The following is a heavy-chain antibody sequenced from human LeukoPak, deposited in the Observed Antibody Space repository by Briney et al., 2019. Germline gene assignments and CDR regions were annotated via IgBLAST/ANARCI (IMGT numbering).Heavy chain of an antibody. CDR2: IDPSDSYT. D-gene: IGHD3-22*01. J-gene: IGHJ4*02. Sequence: GESLRVSCKGSGYSFTSYWISWVRQMPGKGLEWMGRIDPSDSYTNYSPSFQGHVTISADKSISTAYLQWSSLKGSDTAMYYCARHSYYYDSSGYYYGDYWGQGTLVTVSS. CDR1: GYSFTSYW. V-gene: IGHV5-10-1*01. CDR3: ARHSYYYDSSGYYYGDY.